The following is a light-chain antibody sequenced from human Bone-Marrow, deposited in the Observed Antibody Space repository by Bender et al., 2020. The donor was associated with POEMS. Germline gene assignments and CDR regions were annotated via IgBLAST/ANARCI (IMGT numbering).Light chain of an antibody. CDR1: SLGRNP. V-gene: IGLV1-44*01. J-gene: IGLJ3*02. CDR2: PDD. CDR3: ATWDDRLNAWL. Sequence: QSVLTQPPSASGTPGQRVPISCSGGSLGRNPINWYQQLPGTAPRLVIYPDDLRPSGVPNRFSASKSGSSASLAISGLQSEDAADYYCATWDDRLNAWLFGGGTKLSVL.